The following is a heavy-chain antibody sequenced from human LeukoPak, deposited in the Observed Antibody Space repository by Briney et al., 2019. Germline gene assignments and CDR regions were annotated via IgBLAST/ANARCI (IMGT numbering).Heavy chain of an antibody. J-gene: IGHJ4*02. V-gene: IGHV3-23*01. CDR1: GFTFSSYA. CDR2: ISGSGGST. Sequence: GGSLRLSCAASGFTFSSYAMSWVRQAPGKGLEWVSAISGSGGSTYYADSVKGRFTISRDNSKNTLYLQMNSLRAEDTAVYYCAKDRDCSGGSCYPEGFDYCGQGTLVTVSS. D-gene: IGHD2-15*01. CDR3: AKDRDCSGGSCYPEGFDY.